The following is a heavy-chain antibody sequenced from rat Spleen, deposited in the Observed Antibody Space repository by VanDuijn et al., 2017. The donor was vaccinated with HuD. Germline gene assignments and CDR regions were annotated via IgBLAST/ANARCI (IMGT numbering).Heavy chain of an antibody. CDR1: GFSFTNYN. CDR2: IWTGGST. V-gene: IGHV2-30*01. J-gene: IGHJ4*01. CDR3: TRALTTTPYYIMDV. D-gene: IGHD1-10*01. Sequence: QAQLKVSGPGLVSPSQTLSLTCTVSGFSFTNYNVHWIRQPPGKGLEWMGLIWTGGSTAYNSLLESRLRISRDTSKSQVFLKMNSLRSEDTATYYCTRALTTTPYYIMDVWGQGASVTISS.